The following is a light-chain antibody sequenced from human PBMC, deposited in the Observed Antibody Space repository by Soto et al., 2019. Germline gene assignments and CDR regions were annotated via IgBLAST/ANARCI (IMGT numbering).Light chain of an antibody. CDR1: QSISSN. Sequence: VLTQSPGTLSLSPGERGTLSCRASQSISSNFLAWYQQKPGLAPRLLIFSASKRAPGIPDRFSGSASGTDFTLAISSLEPEDFAVYYCQQRSNWPPGVTFGPGTKVDIK. CDR3: QQRSNWPPGVT. J-gene: IGKJ3*01. CDR2: SAS. V-gene: IGKV3-11*01.